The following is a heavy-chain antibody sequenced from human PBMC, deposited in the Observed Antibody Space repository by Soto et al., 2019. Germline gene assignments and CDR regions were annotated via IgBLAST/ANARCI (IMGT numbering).Heavy chain of an antibody. V-gene: IGHV6-1*01. J-gene: IGHJ3*02. D-gene: IGHD3-10*01. CDR2: TYYRSKWYN. CDR1: GDSVSSNSAA. CDR3: ASDSYYYGSGTQGFDI. Sequence: SQTLSLTCAISGDSVSSNSAAWNWIRQSPSRGLEWLGRTYYRSKWYNDYAVSVKSRITITPDTSKNQFSLQLNSVTPEDTAVHYCASDSYYYGSGTQGFDIWGQGTMVTVSS.